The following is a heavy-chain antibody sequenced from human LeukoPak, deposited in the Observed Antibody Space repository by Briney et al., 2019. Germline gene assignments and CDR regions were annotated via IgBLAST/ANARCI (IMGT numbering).Heavy chain of an antibody. Sequence: QTGGSLRLSCAASGFTFGSYAMTWVRQAPGKGLEWVSVISGIGVATYYADSVKGRFTISRDNSKNTLYLQMNSLRAEDTAVYYCAKRVVTTFSSGFHYWGQGTLVTVSS. CDR3: AKRVVTTFSSGFHY. J-gene: IGHJ4*02. V-gene: IGHV3-23*01. CDR2: ISGIGVAT. D-gene: IGHD2-21*02. CDR1: GFTFGSYA.